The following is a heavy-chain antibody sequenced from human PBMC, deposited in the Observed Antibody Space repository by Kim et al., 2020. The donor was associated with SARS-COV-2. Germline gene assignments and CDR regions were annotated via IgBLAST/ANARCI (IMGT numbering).Heavy chain of an antibody. CDR2: IYYSGST. J-gene: IGHJ4*02. Sequence: SETLSLTCTVSGGSISSSSYYWGWIRQPPGKGLEWIGSIYYSGSTYYNPSLKSRVTISVDTSKNQFSLKLSSVTAADTAVYYCARGGGSYYCLDYWGQGT. CDR1: GGSISSSSYY. D-gene: IGHD1-26*01. V-gene: IGHV4-39*07. CDR3: ARGGGSYYCLDY.